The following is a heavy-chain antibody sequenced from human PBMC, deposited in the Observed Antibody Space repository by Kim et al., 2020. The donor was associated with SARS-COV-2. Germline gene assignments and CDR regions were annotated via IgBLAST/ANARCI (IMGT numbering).Heavy chain of an antibody. CDR2: ISGGGGTT. V-gene: IGHV3-23*01. J-gene: IGHJ4*02. Sequence: GGSLRLSCVASGFTFMSYGMSWVRQAPGKGLEWVSGISGGGGTTNYADSVKGRFTISRDNSKNTLFLQMNSLRAEDTALYNCAKDFASDYWGQGTLVTVS. CDR1: GFTFMSYG. D-gene: IGHD3-3*01. CDR3: AKDFASDY.